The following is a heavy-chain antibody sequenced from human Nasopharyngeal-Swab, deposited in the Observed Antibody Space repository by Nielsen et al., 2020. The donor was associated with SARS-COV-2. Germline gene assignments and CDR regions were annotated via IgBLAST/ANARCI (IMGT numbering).Heavy chain of an antibody. CDR2: IYSGGSST. D-gene: IGHD1-26*01. CDR3: AKDQGSYYDY. CDR1: GFTFSSYA. Sequence: GESLQISCAASGFTFSSYAMSWVRQAPGKGLGWVSVIYSGGSSTYYADSVKGRFTISRGNSKNTLYLQMNSLRAEDTAVYYCAKDQGSYYDYWGQGTLVTVSS. J-gene: IGHJ4*02. V-gene: IGHV3-23*03.